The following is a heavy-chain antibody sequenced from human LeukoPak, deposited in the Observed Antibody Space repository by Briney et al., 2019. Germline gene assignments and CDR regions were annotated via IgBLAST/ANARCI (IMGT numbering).Heavy chain of an antibody. CDR1: GFTFSSYA. CDR2: ISGSGGST. V-gene: IGHV3-23*01. Sequence: PGGSLRLSCAASGFTFSSYAMSWVRQAPGKGLEWVSAISGSGGSTYYADSVKGRFTISRDNSKNTLYLQMNSLRAEDTAVYYCAKDSHSSGSFGRFDYWGQGTLVTVSS. CDR3: AKDSHSSGSFGRFDY. J-gene: IGHJ4*02. D-gene: IGHD3-10*01.